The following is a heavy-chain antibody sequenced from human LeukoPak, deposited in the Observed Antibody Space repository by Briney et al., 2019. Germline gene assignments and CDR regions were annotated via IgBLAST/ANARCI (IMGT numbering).Heavy chain of an antibody. CDR1: GFTFSNYA. V-gene: IGHV3-21*01. J-gene: IGHJ6*02. CDR3: ARDRRYQLLLMSGDYYYNMDV. Sequence: NTGGSLRLSCAASGFTFSNYAMNWVRQAPGKGLEWVSSISGSGTYLYYPDSVKGRFTISRDNAKNSLYLQVNSLRAEDTAVYYCARDRRYQLLLMSGDYYYNMDVWGQGTTVTVS. CDR2: ISGSGTYL. D-gene: IGHD2-2*01.